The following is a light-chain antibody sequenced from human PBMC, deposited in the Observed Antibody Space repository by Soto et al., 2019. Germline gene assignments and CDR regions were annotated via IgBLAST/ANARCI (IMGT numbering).Light chain of an antibody. Sequence: QSALTQPASVSGSPGQSITISCTGTSSDVGGYNYVSWYQQHPGKAPKLMIYEVSNRPSGVSNRFSGSKSGNTAFLTISGLQAEDEADYYCSSYTSISTLYVFGTGTKLTVL. J-gene: IGLJ1*01. V-gene: IGLV2-14*01. CDR2: EVS. CDR1: SSDVGGYNY. CDR3: SSYTSISTLYV.